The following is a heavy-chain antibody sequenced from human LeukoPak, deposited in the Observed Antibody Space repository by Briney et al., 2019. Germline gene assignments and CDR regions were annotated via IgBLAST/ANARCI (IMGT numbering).Heavy chain of an antibody. CDR2: IKEDGSEK. V-gene: IGHV3-7*01. CDR1: GGSFSGYY. J-gene: IGHJ4*02. D-gene: IGHD3-10*01. Sequence: ETLSLTCAVYGGSFSGYYWSWLRQPPGKGLEWVANIKEDGSEKYYVDSVKGRFTISRDNAKNSLYLQMNSLRAEDTAVYYCARTIRGYWGQGTLVTVSS. CDR3: ARTIRGY.